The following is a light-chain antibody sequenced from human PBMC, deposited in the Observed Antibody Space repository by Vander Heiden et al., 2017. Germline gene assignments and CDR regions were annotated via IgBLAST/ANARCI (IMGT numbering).Light chain of an antibody. Sequence: EVVLTQSPGTLSLSPGERATLSCRASQSVSSSYLAWYQQKPGRAPRLLIYAASSRGTGIPARFSGGGSGTDFTLTISRLEPEDFAVYYCQQDGSSPNTFGQGTKVEIK. CDR2: AAS. CDR3: QQDGSSPNT. CDR1: QSVSSSY. J-gene: IGKJ1*01. V-gene: IGKV3-20*01.